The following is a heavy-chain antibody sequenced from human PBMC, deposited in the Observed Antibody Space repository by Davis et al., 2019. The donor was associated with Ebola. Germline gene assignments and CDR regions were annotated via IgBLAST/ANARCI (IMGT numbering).Heavy chain of an antibody. CDR1: GFTFSSYW. CDR2: INSDGSST. D-gene: IGHD6-19*01. Sequence: GESLKIPCAASGFTFSSYWMHWVRQAPGKGLVWASRINSDGSSTSYADSVKGRFTISRDNAKNTLYLQMNSLRAEDTAVYYCAIASSGWYGGNYFDYWGQGTLVTVSS. CDR3: AIASSGWYGGNYFDY. J-gene: IGHJ4*02. V-gene: IGHV3-74*01.